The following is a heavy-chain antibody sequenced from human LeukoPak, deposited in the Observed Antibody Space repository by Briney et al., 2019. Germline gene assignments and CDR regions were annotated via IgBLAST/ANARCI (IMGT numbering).Heavy chain of an antibody. D-gene: IGHD2-15*01. J-gene: IGHJ4*02. CDR2: ISGSGGST. V-gene: IGHV3-23*01. CDR3: GKDPPAGYCSGGTCYPDH. Sequence: PGGSLRLSCAASGFTFSNYAMSWARQAPGKGLEWVSGISGSGGSTYYADSVKGRFTISRDNSKNTVYLQMNSLRAEDTAVYYCGKDPPAGYCSGGTCYPDHWGQGTLVTVSS. CDR1: GFTFSNYA.